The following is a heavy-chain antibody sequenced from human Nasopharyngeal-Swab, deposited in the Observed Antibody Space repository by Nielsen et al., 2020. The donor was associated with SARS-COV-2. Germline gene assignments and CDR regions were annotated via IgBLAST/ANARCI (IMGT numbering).Heavy chain of an antibody. D-gene: IGHD3-9*01. V-gene: IGHV4-34*01. CDR3: ARGYYDILTGYYKSFNFDY. J-gene: IGHJ4*02. Sequence: WIRQPPGKGLEWIGEINHSGSTNYNPSLKSRITISVDTSKNQFPLKLSSVTAADTAVYYCARGYYDILTGYYKSFNFDYWGQGTLVTVSS. CDR2: INHSGST.